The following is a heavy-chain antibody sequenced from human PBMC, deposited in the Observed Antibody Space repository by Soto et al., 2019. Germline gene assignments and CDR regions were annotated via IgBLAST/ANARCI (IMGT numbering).Heavy chain of an antibody. CDR3: TRDPRNYYDSIGSANWFDP. D-gene: IGHD3-22*01. V-gene: IGHV3-73*01. CDR2: IRSKSNSYAT. Sequence: PGESLKISFAAAGFTFGGSAMHWVRQASGKGLEWVGRIRSKSNSYATAYAASVKGRFTISRDDSKDTAYLQMNSLKTEDTAVYYCTRDPRNYYDSIGSANWFDPWGQGTLVTVSS. CDR1: GFTFGGSA. J-gene: IGHJ5*02.